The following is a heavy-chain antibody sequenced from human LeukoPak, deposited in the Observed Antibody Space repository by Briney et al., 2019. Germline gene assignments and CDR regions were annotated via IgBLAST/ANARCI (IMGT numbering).Heavy chain of an antibody. CDR1: GYTFTSYY. D-gene: IGHD2-2*01. CDR2: INPSGGST. CDR3: ARKDCSSTSWYAVLDY. Sequence: ASVKVSCNASGYTFTSYYMHWVRQAPGQGLEWMGIINPSGGSTSYAQKFQGRVTMTRDMSTSTVYMELSSLRSEDTAVYYCARKDCSSTSWYAVLDYWGQGTLVTVSS. V-gene: IGHV1-46*01. J-gene: IGHJ4*02.